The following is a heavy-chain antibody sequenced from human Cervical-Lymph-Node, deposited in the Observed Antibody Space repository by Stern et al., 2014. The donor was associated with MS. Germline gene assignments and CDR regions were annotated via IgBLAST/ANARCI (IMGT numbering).Heavy chain of an antibody. Sequence: EVQLLESGGGLVQPGGSLRLSCGLSEFTFTSYAMSWVRQAPGKGLEWVSAISGSGDTAFYADSVKGRFTISRDISKNTVYLQMNSLRAEDTGIYYCAKDRRYCSGTTCPYYFDYWGQGTQVTVSS. D-gene: IGHD2-2*01. CDR2: ISGSGDTA. J-gene: IGHJ4*02. CDR3: AKDRRYCSGTTCPYYFDY. CDR1: EFTFTSYA. V-gene: IGHV3-23*01.